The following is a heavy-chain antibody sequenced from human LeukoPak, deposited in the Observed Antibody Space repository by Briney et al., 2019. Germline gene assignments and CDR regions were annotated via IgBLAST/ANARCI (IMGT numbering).Heavy chain of an antibody. CDR1: GGSFSGYY. V-gene: IGHV4-4*07. CDR3: ARDRVDTAMVRDHDAFDI. J-gene: IGHJ3*02. D-gene: IGHD5-18*01. CDR2: IYTSGST. Sequence: PSETLSLTCAVYGGSFSGYYWSWIRQPAGKGLEWIGRIYTSGSTNYNPSLKSRVTMSVDTSKNQFSLKLSSVTAADTAVYYCARDRVDTAMVRDHDAFDIWGQGTMVTVSS.